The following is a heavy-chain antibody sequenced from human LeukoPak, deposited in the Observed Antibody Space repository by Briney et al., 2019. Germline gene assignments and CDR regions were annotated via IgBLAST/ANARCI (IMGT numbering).Heavy chain of an antibody. D-gene: IGHD3-10*01. J-gene: IGHJ6*02. CDR2: ISYDGSNK. V-gene: IGHV3-30*18. CDR1: GFTFSSYW. CDR3: AKESITTSPGTYYYYYYGMDV. Sequence: GGSLRLSCAASGFTFSSYWMSWVRQAPGKGLEWVAVISYDGSNKYYADSVKGRFTISRDNSKNTLYLQMNSLRAEDTAVYYCAKESITTSPGTYYYYYYGMDVWGQGTTVTVSS.